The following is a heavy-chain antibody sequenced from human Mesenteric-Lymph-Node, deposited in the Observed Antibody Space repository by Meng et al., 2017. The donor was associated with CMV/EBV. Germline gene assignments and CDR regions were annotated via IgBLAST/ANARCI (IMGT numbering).Heavy chain of an antibody. D-gene: IGHD1-26*01. J-gene: IGHJ6*02. CDR1: GGTFSSYT. CDR3: ARAGIVGAPNPYYYYGMDV. V-gene: IGHV1-69*02. CDR2: IIPILGIA. Sequence: SVKVSCKASGGTFSSYTISWVRQAPGQGLEWMGRIIPILGIANYAQKFQGRVTITADKSTSTAYMELSSLRSEDTAVYYCARAGIVGAPNPYYYYGMDVWGQGTTVTVSS.